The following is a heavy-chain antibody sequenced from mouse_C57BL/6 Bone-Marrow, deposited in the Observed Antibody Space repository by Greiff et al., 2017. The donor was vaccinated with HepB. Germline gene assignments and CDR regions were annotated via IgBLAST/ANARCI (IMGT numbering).Heavy chain of an antibody. CDR2: ISYSGST. Sequence: EVNLVESGPGMVKPSQSLSLTCTVTGYSITSGYDWHWIRHFPGNKLEWMGYISYSGSTNYNPSLKSRISITHDTSKNHFFLKLNSVTTEDTATYYCARDRYLYWYFDVWGTGTTVTVSS. CDR1: GYSITSGYD. V-gene: IGHV3-1*01. CDR3: ARDRYLYWYFDV. J-gene: IGHJ1*03. D-gene: IGHD2-14*01.